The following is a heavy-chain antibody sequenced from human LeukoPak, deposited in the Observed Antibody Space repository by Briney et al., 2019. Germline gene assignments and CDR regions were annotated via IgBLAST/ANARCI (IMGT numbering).Heavy chain of an antibody. CDR3: ARDRYYFGSGSYPWYFDL. J-gene: IGHJ2*01. V-gene: IGHV3-53*01. CDR1: GFTVSSNS. CDR2: IYSDVGT. Sequence: GGSLRLSCTVSGFTVSSNSMSWVRQAPGKGLEWVSFIYSDVGTHYSDSVKGRFTISIDNSKNTLYLQMNSLRAEDTAVYYCARDRYYFGSGSYPWYFDLWGRGTLVTVSS. D-gene: IGHD3-10*01.